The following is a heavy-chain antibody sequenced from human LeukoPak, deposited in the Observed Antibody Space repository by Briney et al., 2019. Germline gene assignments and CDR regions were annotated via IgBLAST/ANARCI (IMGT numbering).Heavy chain of an antibody. D-gene: IGHD6-19*01. CDR1: GFTFSNYW. V-gene: IGHV3-23*03. CDR2: IYSGSSST. CDR3: ARVGSGWYDFDY. Sequence: GGSLRLSCAASGFTFSNYWMSWVRQAPGKGLEWVSVIYSGSSSTYYTDSVKGRFTISRHNSKNTLYLQMNSLRAEDTAVYYCARVGSGWYDFDYWGQGTLVTVSS. J-gene: IGHJ4*02.